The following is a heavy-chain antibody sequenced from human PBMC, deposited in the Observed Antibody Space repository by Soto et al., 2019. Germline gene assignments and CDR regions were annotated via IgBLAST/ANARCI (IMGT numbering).Heavy chain of an antibody. D-gene: IGHD1-26*01. CDR1: GYTFTSYY. CDR2: INPQYGTT. V-gene: IGHV1-46*01. Sequence: QGQLVQSGAEVKKPGASVKLSCKASGYTFTSYYLHWVRQAPGQGLEWMGLINPQYGTTVKAQKFQDRVTMTKDTSKSTVYTDLSSLRSDDTAVYYCARDSGSFLGSAMDVWGQGTTVTVSS. J-gene: IGHJ6*02. CDR3: ARDSGSFLGSAMDV.